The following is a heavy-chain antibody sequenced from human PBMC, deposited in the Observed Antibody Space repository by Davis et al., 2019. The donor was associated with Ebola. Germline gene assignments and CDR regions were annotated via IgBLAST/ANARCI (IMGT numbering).Heavy chain of an antibody. Sequence: PGGSLSLSCAASGFTFSSYRMHWVRYAPAKGLPWVGVIWYDGSNKYYADSVKGRFTISRDNSKNTLYLQMNSLRADDTAVYYCAHSYGWYWGQGTLVTVSS. CDR1: GFTFSSYR. CDR2: IWYDGSNK. CDR3: AHSYGWY. J-gene: IGHJ4*02. V-gene: IGHV3-33*08. D-gene: IGHD5-18*01.